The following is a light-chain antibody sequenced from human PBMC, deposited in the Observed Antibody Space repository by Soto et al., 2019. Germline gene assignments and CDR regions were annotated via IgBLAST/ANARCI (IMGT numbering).Light chain of an antibody. J-gene: IGKJ1*01. CDR2: GAS. CDR1: QGIKDY. V-gene: IGKV3-15*01. CDR3: QQYNTWPRT. Sequence: EIVMTQSPATLSVSPGERATLSCRASQGIKDYLAWFQQKPGQAPRLLLYGASTRATAIPARFSGSGSGTEFTLSISSLQSEDFAVYYCQQYNTWPRTFGQGTKVETK.